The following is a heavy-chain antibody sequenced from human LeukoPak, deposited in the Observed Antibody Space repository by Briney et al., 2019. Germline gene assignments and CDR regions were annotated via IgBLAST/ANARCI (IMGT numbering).Heavy chain of an antibody. J-gene: IGHJ4*02. D-gene: IGHD6-13*01. CDR1: GYTFTSYG. CDR3: ARDAKRIAAAGTFGDY. Sequence: ASVKVSCKASGYTFTSYGISWVRQAPGQGREWMGWISAYNGNTNYAQKLQGRVTMTTDTSTSTAYMELRSLRSDDTAVYYCARDAKRIAAAGTFGDYWGQGTLVTVSS. V-gene: IGHV1-18*01. CDR2: ISAYNGNT.